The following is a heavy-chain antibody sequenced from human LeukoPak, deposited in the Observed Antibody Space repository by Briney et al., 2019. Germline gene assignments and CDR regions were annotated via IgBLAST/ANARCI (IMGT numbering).Heavy chain of an antibody. CDR1: GGYISTYY. J-gene: IGHJ6*03. CDR2: LYSSVPT. V-gene: IGHV4-59*08. CDR3: ATFGSGSHYYYYYMDV. Sequence: PSETLSLICNVSGGYISTYYWAWIRQPPGKGLEWIGYLYSSVPTNYNPSLKSRVTISVSPSRTHFSRKLSSVTAADTAVYYCATFGSGSHYYYYYMDVWGKGTTVTVSS. D-gene: IGHD3-10*01.